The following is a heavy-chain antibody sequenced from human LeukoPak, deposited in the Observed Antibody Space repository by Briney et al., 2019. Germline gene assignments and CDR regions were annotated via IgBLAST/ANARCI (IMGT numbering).Heavy chain of an antibody. V-gene: IGHV1-2*02. D-gene: IGHD2-15*01. Sequence: ASVKVSCKASGYTFTGYYIHWVRQAPGQGLELMGWINPSNGGTNYAQKFQGRVTMTRDTSISTAYVELSRLRSDDTAVYYCARSSRPCSGGSCYLYSYYYHNMDVWGKGTTVTISS. CDR3: ARSSRPCSGGSCYLYSYYYHNMDV. CDR2: INPSNGGT. J-gene: IGHJ6*03. CDR1: GYTFTGYY.